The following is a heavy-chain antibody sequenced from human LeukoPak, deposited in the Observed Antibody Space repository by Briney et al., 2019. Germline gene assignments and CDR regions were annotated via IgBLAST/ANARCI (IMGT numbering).Heavy chain of an antibody. CDR2: IYYSGST. CDR3: ARVGTTMIVADDAFNI. J-gene: IGHJ3*02. CDR1: GGSISSGGYY. V-gene: IGHV4-31*03. Sequence: PSETPSLTCTVSGGSISSGGYYWSSIRQHPGKGLEWIGYIYYSGSTYYNPSLKSRVTISVDTSKNQFSLKLSSVTAADTAVYYCARVGTTMIVADDAFNIWGHGATVAVSP. D-gene: IGHD3-22*01.